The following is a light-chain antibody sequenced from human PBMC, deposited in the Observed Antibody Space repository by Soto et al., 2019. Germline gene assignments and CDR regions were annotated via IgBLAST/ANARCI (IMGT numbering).Light chain of an antibody. CDR1: ESIGDTY. CDR3: QQYGGSPPET. Sequence: EIVLTQSPDTLSLSPGERATLSCRASESIGDTYLAWYQQSPGQAPRLLIYETSSKSTGIPDRFSGSGSGTDFTLTISRLEPEDSAVYYCQQYGGSPPETFGQGTKVEIK. J-gene: IGKJ1*01. CDR2: ETS. V-gene: IGKV3-20*01.